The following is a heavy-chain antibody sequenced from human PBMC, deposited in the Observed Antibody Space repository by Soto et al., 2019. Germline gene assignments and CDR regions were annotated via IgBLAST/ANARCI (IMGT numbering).Heavy chain of an antibody. D-gene: IGHD4-17*01. CDR1: GYSFTSYW. J-gene: IGHJ4*02. V-gene: IGHV5-51*01. Sequence: PGESLKISCKGSGYSFTSYWIGWVRQMPGKGLEWMGIIYPGDSDTRYSPSFQGQVTISADKSISTAYLQWSSLKASDTAMYYCARPPWMEDDYGDYFFDYWGQGTLVTVSS. CDR3: ARPPWMEDDYGDYFFDY. CDR2: IYPGDSDT.